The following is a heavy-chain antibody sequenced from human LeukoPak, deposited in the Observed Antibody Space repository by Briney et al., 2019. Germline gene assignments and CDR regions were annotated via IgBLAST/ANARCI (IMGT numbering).Heavy chain of an antibody. V-gene: IGHV3-23*01. J-gene: IGHJ4*02. Sequence: GGSLRLACAASGFTFSSYAMNWVRQAPGKGLEGVSSISSSGDRTNYADSVKGRFTISRDNSNNRLYLQMNSLRAEDTAVYYCARPPTVTTWIFDYWGQGTLVTVSS. CDR3: ARPPTVTTWIFDY. CDR1: GFTFSSYA. CDR2: ISSSGDRT. D-gene: IGHD4-17*01.